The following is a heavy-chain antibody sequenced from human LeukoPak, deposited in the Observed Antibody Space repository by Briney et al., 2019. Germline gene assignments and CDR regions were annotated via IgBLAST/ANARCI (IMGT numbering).Heavy chain of an antibody. CDR1: GFTFSSYD. Sequence: PGGSLRLSCAASGFTFSSYDMSWVRQAPGKGLEWVSVISGSGGSTYSAESVKGRFTISRDNSKNTLYLQMNSLRAEDTAVYYCASNGAITMLTWFDPWGQGTLVTVSS. V-gene: IGHV3-23*01. CDR3: ASNGAITMLTWFDP. J-gene: IGHJ5*02. CDR2: ISGSGGST. D-gene: IGHD3-10*02.